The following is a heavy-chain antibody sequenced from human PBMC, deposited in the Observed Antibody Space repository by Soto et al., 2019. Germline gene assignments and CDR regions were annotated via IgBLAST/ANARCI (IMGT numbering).Heavy chain of an antibody. CDR2: FYPGDSDT. D-gene: IGHD1-26*01. Sequence: GESLKISCKASGYSFTSYWVAWVRQMPGKGLEWMGVFYPGDSDTRYSPSFQGQVTISGDKSISTAYLQWSGLQASDTAIYYCARGSGSYADGFDYWGPGTLVTVSS. CDR1: GYSFTSYW. V-gene: IGHV5-51*01. CDR3: ARGSGSYADGFDY. J-gene: IGHJ4*02.